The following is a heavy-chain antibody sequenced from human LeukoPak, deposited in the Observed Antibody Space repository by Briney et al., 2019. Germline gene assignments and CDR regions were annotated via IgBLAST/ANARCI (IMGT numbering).Heavy chain of an antibody. Sequence: PSETLSLTCTVSGGSISPYYWSWIRQPPGKGLEWIGYIFYIGSTNYDPSLKSRVTISVDTSKNQFSLKPNSVTAADTAVYYCARHRTLGVVDYWGQGTLVTVSS. CDR1: GGSISPYY. D-gene: IGHD3-10*01. CDR2: IFYIGST. V-gene: IGHV4-59*08. J-gene: IGHJ4*02. CDR3: ARHRTLGVVDY.